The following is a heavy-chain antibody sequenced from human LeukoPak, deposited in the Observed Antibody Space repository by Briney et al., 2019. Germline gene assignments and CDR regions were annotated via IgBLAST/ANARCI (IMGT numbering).Heavy chain of an antibody. Sequence: PGRSLRLSCAASGFPFSNYAMNWVRQAPGKGLDWVAVISYDGTNKYFADSVKGRFSISRDNSKTTLYLKINSLRTENTAVYYCARYLCSTSCNPPYNWFYPWGQGTLVTVSS. CDR2: ISYDGTNK. D-gene: IGHD2-2*01. CDR3: ARYLCSTSCNPPYNWFYP. CDR1: GFPFSNYA. J-gene: IGHJ5*02. V-gene: IGHV3-30*01.